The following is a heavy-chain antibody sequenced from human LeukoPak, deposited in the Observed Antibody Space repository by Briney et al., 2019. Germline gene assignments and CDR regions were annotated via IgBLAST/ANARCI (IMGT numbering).Heavy chain of an antibody. J-gene: IGHJ3*02. CDR1: GYSFTKYW. V-gene: IGHV5-51*01. CDR3: ARPAARARDAFDI. Sequence: GESLKISCKVSGYSFTKYWIGWVRQMPGKGLEWMGIIYPGDSDTRYSPSFQGQVTISADKSISTAYLQWSSLKASDTAMYYCARPAARARDAFDIWGQGTMVTVSS. D-gene: IGHD6-6*01. CDR2: IYPGDSDT.